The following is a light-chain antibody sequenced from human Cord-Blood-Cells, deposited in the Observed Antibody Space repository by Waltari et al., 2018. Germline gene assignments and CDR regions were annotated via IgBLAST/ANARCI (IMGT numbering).Light chain of an antibody. V-gene: IGLV2-14*01. Sequence: QSALTQPASVSGSPGQSFTISCTGTSSAVGGYNYFSWYQQHPGKAPKLMIYDVSNRPSGVSNRFSGSKSGNTASLTISGLQAEDEADYYCSSYTSSSTVVFGGGTKLTVL. CDR3: SSYTSSSTVV. CDR1: SSAVGGYNY. CDR2: DVS. J-gene: IGLJ2*01.